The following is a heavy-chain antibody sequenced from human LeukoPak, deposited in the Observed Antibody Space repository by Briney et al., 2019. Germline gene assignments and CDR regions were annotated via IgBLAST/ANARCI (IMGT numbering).Heavy chain of an antibody. J-gene: IGHJ6*02. CDR1: GYTFTSYG. V-gene: IGHV1-18*01. CDR2: ISAYKGNT. Sequence: ASVKVSCKASGYTFTSYGISWVRQAPRQGLEWMGWISAYKGNTNYAQKLQGRVTMTTDTSTSTAYMELRSLRSDDTAVYYCARGDDCSSTSCPYYYYGMDVWGQGTTVTVSS. D-gene: IGHD2-2*01. CDR3: ARGDDCSSTSCPYYYYGMDV.